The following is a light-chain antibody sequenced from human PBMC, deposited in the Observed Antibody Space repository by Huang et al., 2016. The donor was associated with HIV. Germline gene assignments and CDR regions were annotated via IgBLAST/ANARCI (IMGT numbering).Light chain of an antibody. CDR1: QSVGGK. V-gene: IGKV3-15*01. CDR3: QQYDTWPPLT. CDR2: GAS. Sequence: ILLTQFPATLSVSPGQRVTLSCRASQSVGGKLAWYQQRPGQAPRLLIYGASTRVPTIPDRVRGSGSGTEVTLTISSLQVEDFAVYYCQQYDTWPPLTFGGGTKV. J-gene: IGKJ4*01.